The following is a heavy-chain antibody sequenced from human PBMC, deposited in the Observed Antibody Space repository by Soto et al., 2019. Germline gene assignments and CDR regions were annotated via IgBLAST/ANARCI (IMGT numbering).Heavy chain of an antibody. CDR2: VIPILGEP. J-gene: IGHJ4*02. CDR3: ARVGGVGAPPGADY. D-gene: IGHD1-26*01. V-gene: IGHV1-69*01. CDR1: GGIFSSYA. Sequence: QVQLVQSGAEVKKPGSSVKVSCKASGGIFSSYAISWLRQATGQGLEWMGAVIPILGEPYYAHTLHGRVTMTADESARTAYMELSSLRSEDTAVYFCARVGGVGAPPGADYWGQGTLVTVSS.